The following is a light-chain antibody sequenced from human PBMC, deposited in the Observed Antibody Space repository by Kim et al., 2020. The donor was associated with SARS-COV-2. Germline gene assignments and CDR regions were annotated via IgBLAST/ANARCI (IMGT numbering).Light chain of an antibody. Sequence: EIVMTQSPATLSVSPGERDTLSCRASQSVSSNLAWYQQKPGQAPRLLIYGASTRATGIPARFSGSGSGTEFTLTISSLQSEDFAVYYCQQYNNWPPKYTFGQGTKLEI. J-gene: IGKJ2*01. CDR2: GAS. CDR3: QQYNNWPPKYT. CDR1: QSVSSN. V-gene: IGKV3-15*01.